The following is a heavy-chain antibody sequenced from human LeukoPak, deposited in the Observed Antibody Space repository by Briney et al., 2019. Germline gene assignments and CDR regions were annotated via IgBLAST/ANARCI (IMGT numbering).Heavy chain of an antibody. CDR1: GYTFTSYD. CDR3: AIGLGYCSSTSCYVWFDP. V-gene: IGHV1-8*01. D-gene: IGHD2-2*01. J-gene: IGHJ5*02. Sequence: ASVKVSCKASGYTFTSYDINWVGQATGQGLEWMGWMNPNSGNTGYAQKFQGRVTMTRNTSISTAYMELSSLRSEDTAVYYCAIGLGYCSSTSCYVWFDPWGQGTLVTVSS. CDR2: MNPNSGNT.